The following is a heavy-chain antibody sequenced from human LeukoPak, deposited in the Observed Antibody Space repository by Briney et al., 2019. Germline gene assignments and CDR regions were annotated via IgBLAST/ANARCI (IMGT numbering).Heavy chain of an antibody. CDR3: AKDKGPHYGGNPFDY. J-gene: IGHJ4*02. V-gene: IGHV3-48*01. CDR1: GIAFSSFS. Sequence: QPGGSLRLSCAASGIAFSSFSMNWVRQAPGKGLEWVSYISVGSSAIHYADSVKGRFTISRDNAKNSLYLQMNSLRAEDTALYYCAKDKGPHYGGNPFDYWGQGTLVTVSS. CDR2: ISVGSSAI. D-gene: IGHD4-23*01.